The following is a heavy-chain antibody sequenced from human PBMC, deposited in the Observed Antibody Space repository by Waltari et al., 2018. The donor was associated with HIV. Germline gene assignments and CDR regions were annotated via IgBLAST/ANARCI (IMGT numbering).Heavy chain of an antibody. CDR3: ARDGARQWLVQGGFDY. J-gene: IGHJ4*02. Sequence: EVQLVESGGGLVKPGGSLRLSCAVSGFTFSTYSMSWVRQAPGKGREGVSCIRSSSRYIYYADSVKGRFTISRDNAKNSLFLQMDSLRAEDTAVYYCARDGARQWLVQGGFDYWGQGALVTVSS. CDR1: GFTFSTYS. CDR2: IRSSSRYI. V-gene: IGHV3-21*01. D-gene: IGHD6-19*01.